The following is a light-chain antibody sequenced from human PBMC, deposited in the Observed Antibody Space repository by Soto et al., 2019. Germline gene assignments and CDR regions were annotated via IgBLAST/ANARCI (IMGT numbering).Light chain of an antibody. Sequence: QSALTQPASVSGSPGQSITISCTGTSSDVGGYNYVSWYQQHPGKAPKLLIYDVTYRPSGVSNRFSGSKSGNTASLAISGLQAEAESDYSCSSYTTSRAHVVLGGGPKPPVL. J-gene: IGLJ2*01. V-gene: IGLV2-14*03. CDR1: SSDVGGYNY. CDR3: SSYTTSRAHVV. CDR2: DVT.